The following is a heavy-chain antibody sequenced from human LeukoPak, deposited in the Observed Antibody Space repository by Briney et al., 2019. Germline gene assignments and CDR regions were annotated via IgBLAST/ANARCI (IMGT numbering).Heavy chain of an antibody. CDR3: ARRYYYNLGSFPFDF. CDR1: GGPFSGYF. D-gene: IGHD3-10*01. V-gene: IGHV4-34*01. Sequence: LETLSLTCAVSGGPFSGYFWSWIRQSSGKGLEWIGEIHNSGATNYNPSLNSRVTISEDTSKNQFYLNLSSVTAADTAVYYCARRYYYNLGSFPFDFWGQGTLVTVSS. J-gene: IGHJ4*02. CDR2: IHNSGAT.